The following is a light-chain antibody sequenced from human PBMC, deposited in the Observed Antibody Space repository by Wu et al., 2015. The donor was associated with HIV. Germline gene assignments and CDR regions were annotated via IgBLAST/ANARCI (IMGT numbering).Light chain of an antibody. CDR3: QQGRNWPLT. V-gene: IGKV3D-20*02. CDR1: QRMSSSY. Sequence: DSVLTQSPGTLSLSPGERATLSCRASQRMSSSYIAWYQQKPGQAPRLLIYGASTRAADIPDRFSGSGSGTDFSLTISSLEPEDFAVYYCQQGRNWPLTFGQGTRLEIK. J-gene: IGKJ5*01. CDR2: GAS.